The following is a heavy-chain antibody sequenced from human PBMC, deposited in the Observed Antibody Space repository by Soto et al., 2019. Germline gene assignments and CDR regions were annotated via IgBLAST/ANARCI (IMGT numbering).Heavy chain of an antibody. Sequence: SETLSLTCTVSGGSISSSSYYWGWIRQPPGKGLEWIGSIYYSGSTYYNPSLKSRVTISVDTSKNQFSLKLSSVTAADTAVYYCARQSMVRGVIREGYYYYYGMDVWGQGTTVTSP. CDR3: ARQSMVRGVIREGYYYYYGMDV. J-gene: IGHJ6*02. CDR2: IYYSGST. CDR1: GGSISSSSYY. V-gene: IGHV4-39*01. D-gene: IGHD3-10*01.